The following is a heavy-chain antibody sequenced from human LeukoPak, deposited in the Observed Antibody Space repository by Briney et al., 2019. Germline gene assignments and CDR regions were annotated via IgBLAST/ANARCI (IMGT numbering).Heavy chain of an antibody. CDR2: TSSDLNVK. CDR1: GFTFRNYV. Sequence: GGSLRLSCAASGFTFRNYVIHWVRQAPGKGLEWVAVTSSDLNVKLYADSVKGRFTISRDNSKNTLYVQMNSLRADDAAVYYCAKGRSSYPMDYIFDFWGQGTLVTVSS. V-gene: IGHV3-30-3*01. D-gene: IGHD3-16*02. J-gene: IGHJ4*02. CDR3: AKGRSSYPMDYIFDF.